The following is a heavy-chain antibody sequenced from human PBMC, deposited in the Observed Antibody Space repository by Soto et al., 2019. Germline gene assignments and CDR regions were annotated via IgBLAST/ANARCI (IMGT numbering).Heavy chain of an antibody. CDR1: GFTFSDSW. V-gene: IGHV3-7*01. J-gene: IGHJ5*02. CDR3: VRGGSNYAS. D-gene: IGHD4-4*01. Sequence: EVQLVESGGGLVQPGGSLRLSCTASGFTFSDSWMTWVRQAPGKGLEWVARIKPDESEKKYADSVKGRFSISRDNAKNSMYLQMDSRRGADTAVYYCVRGGSNYASWGQGTLVTVSS. CDR2: IKPDESEK.